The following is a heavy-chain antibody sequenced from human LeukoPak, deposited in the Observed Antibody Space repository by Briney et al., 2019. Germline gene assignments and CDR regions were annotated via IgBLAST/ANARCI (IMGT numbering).Heavy chain of an antibody. J-gene: IGHJ4*02. CDR2: IYPGDSDT. V-gene: IGHV5-51*01. Sequence: GESLKISCQGSGYSFSTYWIGWVRPMPGRGLEWMGIIYPGDSDTRYSPSFQGQVTISADKSISTAYLQWSSLKASDTAMYYCARSPIGYFDWLALYYWGQGTLVTVSS. D-gene: IGHD3-9*01. CDR1: GYSFSTYW. CDR3: ARSPIGYFDWLALYY.